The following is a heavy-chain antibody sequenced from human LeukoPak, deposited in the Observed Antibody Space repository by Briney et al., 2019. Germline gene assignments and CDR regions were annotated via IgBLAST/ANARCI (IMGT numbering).Heavy chain of an antibody. CDR1: GFTFSDHY. V-gene: IGHV3-23*01. Sequence: KAGGSLRLSCAASGFTFSDHYMDWVRQAPGKGLEWVSALSGSDGSTYYADSVKGRFTISRDNSKNTLYLQMNSLRAEDTAVYYCARGRYFDWLLFPPDWFDPWGQGTLVTVSS. CDR2: LSGSDGST. D-gene: IGHD3-9*01. CDR3: ARGRYFDWLLFPPDWFDP. J-gene: IGHJ5*02.